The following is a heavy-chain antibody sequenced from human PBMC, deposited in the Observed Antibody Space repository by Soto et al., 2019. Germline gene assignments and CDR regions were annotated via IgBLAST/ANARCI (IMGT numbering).Heavy chain of an antibody. CDR1: GFTVSSNY. J-gene: IGHJ4*02. CDR2: IYSGGST. Sequence: GGSLRLSCAASGFTVSSNYMSWVRQAPGKGLEWVSVIYSGGSTYYADSVKGRFTISRDNSKNTLYLQMNSLRAEDTAVYYCARLERYFDWLPDSYFDYWGQGTLVTVSS. D-gene: IGHD3-9*01. V-gene: IGHV3-66*04. CDR3: ARLERYFDWLPDSYFDY.